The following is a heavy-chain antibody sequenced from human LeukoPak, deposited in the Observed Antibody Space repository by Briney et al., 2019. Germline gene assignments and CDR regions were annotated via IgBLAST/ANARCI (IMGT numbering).Heavy chain of an antibody. CDR3: ARGVSLFNWNDDQTQGNYYYYEMDV. J-gene: IGHJ6*02. D-gene: IGHD1-1*01. V-gene: IGHV1-69*13. Sequence: GASVKVSCKASGGTFSSYAISWVRQAPGQGLEWMGGIIPIFGTPKFAQKFQGRVTITADESTASAYLELSRLRSEDTAVYYCARGVSLFNWNDDQTQGNYYYYEMDVWGQGTTVTVSS. CDR2: IIPIFGTP. CDR1: GGTFSSYA.